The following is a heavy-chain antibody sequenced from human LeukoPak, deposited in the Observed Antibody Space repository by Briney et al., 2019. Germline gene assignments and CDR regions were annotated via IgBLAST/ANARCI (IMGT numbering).Heavy chain of an antibody. CDR2: ISGSGGTT. Sequence: GGSLRLSCAASGFTFSSYAMSWVRQAPGKGLEWVSAISGSGGTTYYADSVKGRFSMSRDNSKNKLYLQMNSLRAEDTAIYYCAKDPKIKGIDWYSSSWYAVSDYFDYWGQGNLVTVSS. CDR3: AKDPKIKGIDWYSSSWYAVSDYFDY. V-gene: IGHV3-23*01. CDR1: GFTFSSYA. D-gene: IGHD6-13*01. J-gene: IGHJ4*02.